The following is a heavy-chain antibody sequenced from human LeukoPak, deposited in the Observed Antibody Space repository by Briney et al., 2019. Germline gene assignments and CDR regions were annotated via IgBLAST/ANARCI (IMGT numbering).Heavy chain of an antibody. CDR2: IYSGGST. CDR1: GFTVSSNY. D-gene: IGHD6-19*01. J-gene: IGHJ3*02. V-gene: IGHV3-66*01. Sequence: TGGSLRLSCAASGFTVSSNYMSWVRQAPGKGLEWVSVIYSGGSTYYADSVKGRFTISRDNSKNTLYLQMNSLRAEDTAVYYCAKRLTDTSGLAFDIWGQGTMVTVSS. CDR3: AKRLTDTSGLAFDI.